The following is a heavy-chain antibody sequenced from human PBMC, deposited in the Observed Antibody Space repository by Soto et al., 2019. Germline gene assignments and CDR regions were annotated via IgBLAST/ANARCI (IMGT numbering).Heavy chain of an antibody. Sequence: GGSLRLSCTASGFIFSNFAMTWVRQAPGRGLERVAKIAGGGGSTLYADSVKGRFTISRDNSKNTLYLQMDSLRDEDTAVYYCAKAAMYSSPFDSWGQGALVTVSS. CDR2: IAGGGGST. CDR3: AKAAMYSSPFDS. CDR1: GFIFSNFA. V-gene: IGHV3-23*01. J-gene: IGHJ4*02. D-gene: IGHD2-2*01.